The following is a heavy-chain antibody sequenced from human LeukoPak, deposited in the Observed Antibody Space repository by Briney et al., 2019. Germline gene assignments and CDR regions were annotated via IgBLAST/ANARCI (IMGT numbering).Heavy chain of an antibody. D-gene: IGHD2/OR15-2a*01. V-gene: IGHV3-30-3*01. CDR2: ISYVGTNK. CDR3: ARDHSTTGYFDY. CDR1: GFTFSSYA. J-gene: IGHJ4*02. Sequence: SGGSLRLSCAASGFTFSSYAIHWVRQAPGKGLEWVAVISYVGTNKYYADSAKGRFTISRDNSKNTLYLQMNSLRAEDTAAYYCARDHSTTGYFDYWGQGTLVTVSS.